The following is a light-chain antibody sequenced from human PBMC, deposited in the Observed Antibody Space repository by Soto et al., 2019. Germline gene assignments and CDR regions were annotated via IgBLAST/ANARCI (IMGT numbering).Light chain of an antibody. V-gene: IGKV4-1*01. J-gene: IGKJ2*01. Sequence: DIVMTQSPDSLAVSLGERATINCKSSQSVLYSSNNETSLAWCQQIPGQPPKLLIYWASTWESGVPDRFSGSGSGTDFTLTISSLQAEDVAVYNCQQHYSPPYTFDQGTKLEIK. CDR1: QSVLYSSNNETS. CDR3: QQHYSPPYT. CDR2: WAS.